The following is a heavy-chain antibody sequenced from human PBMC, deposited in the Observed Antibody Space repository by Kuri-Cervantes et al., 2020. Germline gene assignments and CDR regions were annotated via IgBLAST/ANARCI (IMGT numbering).Heavy chain of an antibody. CDR3: ARDRCGGDCYSGVVDY. D-gene: IGHD2-21*02. CDR2: MNPNSGNT. J-gene: IGHJ4*02. Sequence: ASVKASCKASGYTFTSYDINWVRQATGQGLEWMGWMNPNSGNTGYAQKFQGRVTMTRNTSISTAYMELSSLRSEDTAVYYCARDRCGGDCYSGVVDYWGQGTLVTVSS. CDR1: GYTFTSYD. V-gene: IGHV1-8*01.